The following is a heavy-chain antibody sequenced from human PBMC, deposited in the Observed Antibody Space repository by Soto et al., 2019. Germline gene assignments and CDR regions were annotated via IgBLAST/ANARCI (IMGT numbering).Heavy chain of an antibody. CDR1: GYTFTSYD. Sequence: QVQLVQSGAEVKKPGASVKVSCKASGYTFTSYDINWVRQATGQGLEWMGWMNPNSGNTGYAQKFQGRVTMTRNTSISTAYMELSSLRSAETAVYYPARGGFDGSGSYSDYWGQGILVTGSS. J-gene: IGHJ4*02. CDR2: MNPNSGNT. V-gene: IGHV1-8*01. CDR3: ARGGFDGSGSYSDY. D-gene: IGHD3-10*01.